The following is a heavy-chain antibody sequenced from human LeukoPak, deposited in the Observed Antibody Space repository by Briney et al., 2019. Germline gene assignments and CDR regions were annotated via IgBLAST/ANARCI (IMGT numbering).Heavy chain of an antibody. CDR2: ISGTGGST. CDR1: GFTFSTYA. V-gene: IGHV3-23*01. J-gene: IGHJ3*02. D-gene: IGHD5-18*01. CDR3: ARDHPAGAGYSYGYLGAFDI. Sequence: GGSLRLSCAASGFTFSTYAMTWVRQAPGKGLEWVSLISGTGGSTYYADSVKGRFTISRDNSKNTLYLQINSLRAEDTAVYYCARDHPAGAGYSYGYLGAFDIWGQGTMVTVSS.